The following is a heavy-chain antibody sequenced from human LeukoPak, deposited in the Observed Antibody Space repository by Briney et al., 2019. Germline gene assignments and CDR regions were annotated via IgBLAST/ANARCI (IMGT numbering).Heavy chain of an antibody. CDR2: IGSSSSYI. CDR1: GFTFSSYS. CDR3: AREHNYYGSGSYYVNGMDV. Sequence: NPGGSLRLSCAASGFTFSSYSMNWVRQAPGKGLEWVSSIGSSSSYIYYADSVKGRFTISRDNAKNSLYLQMNSLRAEDTAVYYCAREHNYYGSGSYYVNGMDVWGQGTTVTVSS. J-gene: IGHJ6*02. D-gene: IGHD3-10*01. V-gene: IGHV3-21*01.